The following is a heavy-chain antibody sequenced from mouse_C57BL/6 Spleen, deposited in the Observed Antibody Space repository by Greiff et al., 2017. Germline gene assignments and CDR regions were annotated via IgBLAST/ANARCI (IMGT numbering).Heavy chain of an antibody. D-gene: IGHD2-4*01. Sequence: EVQLVESGEGLVKPGGSLKLSCAASGFTFSSYAMSWVRQTPEKRLEWVAYISSGGDYIYYADTVKGRFTISRDNARNTLYLQMSILKSEDTAMYYCTRGGYDYAYFDYWGQGTTLTVSS. CDR2: ISSGGDYI. V-gene: IGHV5-9-1*02. CDR1: GFTFSSYA. J-gene: IGHJ2*01. CDR3: TRGGYDYAYFDY.